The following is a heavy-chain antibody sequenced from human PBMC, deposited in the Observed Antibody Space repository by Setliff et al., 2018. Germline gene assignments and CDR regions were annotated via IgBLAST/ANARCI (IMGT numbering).Heavy chain of an antibody. CDR2: IRGTSSHI. CDR1: GFTFSDYT. Sequence: PGGSLRLSCSASGFTFSDYTMTWVRQAPGKGLEWVSFIRGTSSHIYYADSVKGRFTISRDNSKKTLYLQMNSLRGDDTAVYYCAREGRSSGWYSGDYFYVYMDVWGRGTTVTVSS. D-gene: IGHD6-19*01. CDR3: AREGRSSGWYSGDYFYVYMDV. V-gene: IGHV3-21*01. J-gene: IGHJ6*03.